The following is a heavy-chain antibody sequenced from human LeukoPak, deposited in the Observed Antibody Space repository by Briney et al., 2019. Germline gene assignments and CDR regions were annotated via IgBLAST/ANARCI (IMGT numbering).Heavy chain of an antibody. CDR3: ARGHYDSSRQSDY. V-gene: IGHV3-21*01. D-gene: IGHD3-22*01. Sequence: GGSLRLSCVASGFTFSDYSMNWVRQAPGKGPEWVSSISTSGRYIYYADSVMGRFTISRENAKNSLYLQMSSLRAEDTAVYYCARGHYDSSRQSDYWGQGTLVTVSS. CDR2: ISTSGRYI. CDR1: GFTFSDYS. J-gene: IGHJ4*02.